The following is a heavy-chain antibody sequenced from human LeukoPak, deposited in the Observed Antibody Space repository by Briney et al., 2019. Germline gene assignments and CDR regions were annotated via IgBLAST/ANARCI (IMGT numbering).Heavy chain of an antibody. D-gene: IGHD2-21*02. CDR1: GFTFSSYS. CDR2: IWYDGSNK. CDR3: ATKRDASFDY. V-gene: IGHV3-33*01. Sequence: GGSLRLSCAASGFTFSSYSMHWVRQAPGKGLEWVAVIWYDGSNKYYAGSVKGRFTISRDDSMNTLYLQMNSLRAEDTAVYYCATKRDASFDYWGQGTLVTVSS. J-gene: IGHJ4*02.